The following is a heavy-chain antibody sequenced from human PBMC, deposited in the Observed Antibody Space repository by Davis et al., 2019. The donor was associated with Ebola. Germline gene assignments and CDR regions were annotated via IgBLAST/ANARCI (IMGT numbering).Heavy chain of an antibody. Sequence: GESLKISCAASGFTFSSYWMHWVRQAPGKGLEWVSAISGSGFSTFYADSVKGRFIISRDNSKNTLFLQMNSLRAEDTALFYCAKMFGSTRDPYYYYGMDVWGQGTTVTVS. CDR3: AKMFGSTRDPYYYYGMDV. D-gene: IGHD3-16*01. CDR1: GFTFSSYW. CDR2: ISGSGFST. V-gene: IGHV3-23*01. J-gene: IGHJ6*02.